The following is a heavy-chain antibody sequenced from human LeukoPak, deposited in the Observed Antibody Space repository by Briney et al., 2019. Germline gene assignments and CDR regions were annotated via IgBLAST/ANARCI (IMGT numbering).Heavy chain of an antibody. V-gene: IGHV1-2*02. CDR3: ARSCSTICPNYYYYYFMDV. Sequence: GASVKVSCKASGYTFTGYYMHWVRQAPGQGLEWMGWINPNSGGTNYAQKFQGRVTMTRDTTISTAYMELSRLRSDDTAVYFCARSCSTICPNYYYYYFMDVWGKGTTVTVSS. CDR2: INPNSGGT. D-gene: IGHD2-2*01. J-gene: IGHJ6*03. CDR1: GYTFTGYY.